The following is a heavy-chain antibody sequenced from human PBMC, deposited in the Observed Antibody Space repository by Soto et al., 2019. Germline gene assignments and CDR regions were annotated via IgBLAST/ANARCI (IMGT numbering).Heavy chain of an antibody. CDR2: LNIDGSTR. CDR3: ARDPYGLIVVVISKFDN. CDR1: GFTFSNYW. D-gene: IGHD3-22*01. J-gene: IGHJ4*02. Sequence: GGSLRLSCSASGFTFSNYWMHWVRQGPGKGLVWVARLNIDGSTRNYADSVKGRFTISRDNAQNTLYLQMNSLRAEDTALYYCARDPYGLIVVVISKFDNWGQGTLVTVSS. V-gene: IGHV3-74*01.